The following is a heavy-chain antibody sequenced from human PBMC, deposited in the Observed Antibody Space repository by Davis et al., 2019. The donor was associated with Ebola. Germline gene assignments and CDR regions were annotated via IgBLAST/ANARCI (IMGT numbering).Heavy chain of an antibody. CDR3: ARAIPGTTNWFDP. D-gene: IGHD1-7*01. CDR2: INAGNGNT. Sequence: ASVKVSCKASGYTFTSYAIHWVRQAPGQRLEWMGWINAGNGNTKYSQKFQGRVTITADKSTSTAYMELSSLRSEDTAVYYCARAIPGTTNWFDPWGQGTLVTVSS. V-gene: IGHV1-3*01. CDR1: GYTFTSYA. J-gene: IGHJ5*02.